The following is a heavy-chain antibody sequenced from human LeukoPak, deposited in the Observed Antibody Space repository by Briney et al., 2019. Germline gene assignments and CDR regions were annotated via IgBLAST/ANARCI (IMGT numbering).Heavy chain of an antibody. CDR1: GYTFTSYY. J-gene: IGHJ6*03. V-gene: IGHV1-46*01. CDR3: ARADYYYYMDV. Sequence: ASVKVSCKASGYTFTSYYMHWVRQAPGQGLEWMGIINPSGGSTSYAQKFQGRVTMTTDTSTSTAYMELRSLRSDDTAVYYCARADYYYYMDVWGKGTTVTISS. CDR2: INPSGGST.